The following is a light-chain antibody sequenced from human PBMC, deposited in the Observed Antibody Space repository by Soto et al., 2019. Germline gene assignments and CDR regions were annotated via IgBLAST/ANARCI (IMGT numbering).Light chain of an antibody. V-gene: IGKV1-39*01. J-gene: IGKJ3*01. Sequence: DIQMTQSPSSLSASVGDRVTITCRASQSIGTYLNWYQQIPGKAPKLLIYAASSLQSGAPSRFSGSGSGTDFTLTISSLQPEDFSTYYCQQSYNIPLTFGPGTKVDIK. CDR2: AAS. CDR3: QQSYNIPLT. CDR1: QSIGTY.